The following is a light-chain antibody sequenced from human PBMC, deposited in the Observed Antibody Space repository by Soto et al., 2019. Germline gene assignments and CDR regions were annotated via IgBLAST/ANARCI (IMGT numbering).Light chain of an antibody. CDR1: QSVSRR. J-gene: IGKJ2*01. CDR3: HTYNSYTLHT. V-gene: IGKV1-5*01. CDR2: DAS. Sequence: EIQMTQSPSTLSASVGDRITITCRASQSVSRRLAWYQQKPGKAPKLLIYDASSLESGVPSRFSGRGSGTEFTLTISSLQPDDCATYYCHTYNSYTLHTFGQGTKVDSK.